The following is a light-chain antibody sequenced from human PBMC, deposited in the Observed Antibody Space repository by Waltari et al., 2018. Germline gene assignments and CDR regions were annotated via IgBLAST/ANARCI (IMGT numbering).Light chain of an antibody. CDR2: EVT. J-gene: IGLJ2*01. CDR1: SSDIGTYNY. CDR3: SSYTRTTTLI. V-gene: IGLV2-14*01. Sequence: QSALTQPASVSGSPGQSITVSCTGTSSDIGTYNYVSWYQRHPGKAPKLLIYEVTNRPAWMSSRSSGAKSGNTASLTISGLQAEDEAEYYCSSYTRTTTLIFGGGTKVTV.